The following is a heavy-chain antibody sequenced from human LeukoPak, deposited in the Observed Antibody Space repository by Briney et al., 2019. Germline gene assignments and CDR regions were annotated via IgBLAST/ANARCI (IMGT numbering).Heavy chain of an antibody. CDR1: GYTFTSYG. CDR3: ARAAYYYDSSPNWFDP. Sequence: ASVKVSCKASGYTFTSYGISWVRQAPGQGLEWMGWISAYNGSTNYAQKLQGRVTMTTDTSTSTAYMEPRSLRSDDTAVYYCARAAYYYDSSPNWFDPWGQGTLVTVSS. J-gene: IGHJ5*02. V-gene: IGHV1-18*01. D-gene: IGHD3-22*01. CDR2: ISAYNGST.